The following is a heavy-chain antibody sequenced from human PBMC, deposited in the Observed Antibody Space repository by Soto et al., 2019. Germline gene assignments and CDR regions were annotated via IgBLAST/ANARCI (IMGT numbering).Heavy chain of an antibody. J-gene: IGHJ2*01. CDR2: INHSGST. D-gene: IGHD2-21*02. CDR3: DSARDGDCVFDP. Sequence: QVQLQQWGAGLLKPSETLSLTCAVYGGSFSGYYWSWIRQPPGKGLEWIGEINHSGSTNYNPSLNRQVSITVDVSKTQFSLTLSPCTAAATAVYEDDSARDGDCVFDPWGRGTLVTVSS. V-gene: IGHV4-34*01. CDR1: GGSFSGYY.